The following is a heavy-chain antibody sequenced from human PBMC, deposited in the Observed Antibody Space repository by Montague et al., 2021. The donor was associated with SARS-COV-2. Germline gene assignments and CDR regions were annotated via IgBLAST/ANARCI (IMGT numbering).Heavy chain of an antibody. J-gene: IGHJ6*02. CDR3: ARGSIVVVPAEIYYYGMDV. Sequence: SETLSLTCTISGGSISGSYWSWIRQPPGKGLEWIGCLYYSGSANYNPSLRSRVTISADTSKNQFSLKLNSVTAADTAVYYCARGSIVVVPAEIYYYGMDVWGQGTTVTVSS. CDR1: GGSISGSY. CDR2: LYYSGSA. D-gene: IGHD2-2*01. V-gene: IGHV4-59*01.